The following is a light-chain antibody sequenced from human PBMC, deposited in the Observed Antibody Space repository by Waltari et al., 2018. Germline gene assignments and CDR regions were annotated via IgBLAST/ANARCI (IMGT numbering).Light chain of an antibody. Sequence: DIQMTQSPSTLSASVGDRVTITCRASQNVYIWLAWYQQKPGKAPKLLIYGASTLEIGVPLRFSGSGSGTEFTLTISSLQPDDFATYYCQQYITYPLTFGGGARVEIK. J-gene: IGKJ4*01. CDR3: QQYITYPLT. CDR2: GAS. CDR1: QNVYIW. V-gene: IGKV1-5*01.